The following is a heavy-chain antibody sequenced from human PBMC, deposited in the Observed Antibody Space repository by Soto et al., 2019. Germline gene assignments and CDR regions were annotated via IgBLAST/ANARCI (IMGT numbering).Heavy chain of an antibody. CDR2: TYYTSTWYN. CDR3: ARDGGAAKNEGIAEYYYYYGMDV. D-gene: IGHD2-15*01. CDR1: GDSVSRNRAA. J-gene: IGHJ6*02. Sequence: SQTLSLTCAISGDSVSRNRAAWNWIRQSPSRGLEWLGRTYYTSTWYNDYAVSVKSRITINPDTSKNQFSLQLNSVTPEDTAVYYCARDGGAAKNEGIAEYYYYYGMDVWGQGTTVTVSS. V-gene: IGHV6-1*01.